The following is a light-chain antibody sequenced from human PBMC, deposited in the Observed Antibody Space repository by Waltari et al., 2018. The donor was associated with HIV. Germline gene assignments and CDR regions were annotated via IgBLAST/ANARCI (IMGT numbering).Light chain of an antibody. V-gene: IGLV6-57*01. J-gene: IGLJ3*02. CDR1: SGSVAAPF. CDR3: QSYDSDSLV. CDR2: EDN. Sequence: NFILTQPHSVSASPGETVTISCTHSSGSVAAPFVQRFQQRPGSSPTTVIYEDNERPSGVPDRFSGSIDSSSSSASFTAFLTISGRKTEDEAVYYCQSYDSDSLVFGGGTRLTVL.